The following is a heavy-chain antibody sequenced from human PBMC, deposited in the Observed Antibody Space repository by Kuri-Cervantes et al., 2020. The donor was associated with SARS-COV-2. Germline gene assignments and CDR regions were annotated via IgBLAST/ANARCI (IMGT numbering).Heavy chain of an antibody. Sequence: SVKVSCKASGGTFSSYAISWVRQAPGQGLEWMGGIIPIFGTANYAQKFQGRVTITTDESTSTAYMELSSLRSEDTAAYYCASLTGELILGNAFDIWGQGTMVTVSS. V-gene: IGHV1-69*05. CDR1: GGTFSSYA. J-gene: IGHJ3*02. CDR3: ASLTGELILGNAFDI. D-gene: IGHD1-26*01. CDR2: IIPIFGTA.